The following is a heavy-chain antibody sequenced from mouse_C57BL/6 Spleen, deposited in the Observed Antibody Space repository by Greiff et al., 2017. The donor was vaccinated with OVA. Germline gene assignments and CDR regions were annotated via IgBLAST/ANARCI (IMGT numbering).Heavy chain of an antibody. V-gene: IGHV1-69*01. Sequence: VQLQQPGAELVMPGASVKLSCKASGYTFTSYWMHWVKQRPGQGLEWIGEIDPSDSYTNYNQKFKGKSTLTVDKSSSTAYMQLSSLTSEDSAVYYCARYYCGSFYAMDYWGQGTSVTVSS. CDR1: GYTFTSYW. D-gene: IGHD1-1*01. CDR3: ARYYCGSFYAMDY. CDR2: IDPSDSYT. J-gene: IGHJ4*01.